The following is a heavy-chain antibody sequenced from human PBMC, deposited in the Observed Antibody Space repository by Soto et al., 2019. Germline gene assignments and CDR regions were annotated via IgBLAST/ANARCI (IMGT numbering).Heavy chain of an antibody. V-gene: IGHV3-66*01. CDR3: ARDRFNSIAAAAKGRLFWFDP. CDR2: RYSDGRS. CDR1: GFTVGISY. J-gene: IGHJ5*02. Sequence: PGGSLRLSCAGSGFTVGISYMTWVRQVPGKGLEWVSIRYSDGRSYHAESVKGRFTISTDDSENTLYLQMSSLRAEDTAVYYCARDRFNSIAAAAKGRLFWFDPWGQGTLVTVSS. D-gene: IGHD6-13*01.